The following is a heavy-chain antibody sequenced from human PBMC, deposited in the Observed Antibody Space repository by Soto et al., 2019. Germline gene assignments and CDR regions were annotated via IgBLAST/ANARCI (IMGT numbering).Heavy chain of an antibody. V-gene: IGHV3-43*01. Sequence: VQLVESGGVVVQPGGSLRLSCAASGFTFDDYTMHWVRQAPGKGLEWVSLISWDGGSTYYADSVKGRFTISRDNSKNSLYLQMNSLRTEDTALYYCAKDSGRYYYDSSGFLASYGMDVWGQGTTVTVSS. J-gene: IGHJ6*02. D-gene: IGHD3-22*01. CDR3: AKDSGRYYYDSSGFLASYGMDV. CDR1: GFTFDDYT. CDR2: ISWDGGST.